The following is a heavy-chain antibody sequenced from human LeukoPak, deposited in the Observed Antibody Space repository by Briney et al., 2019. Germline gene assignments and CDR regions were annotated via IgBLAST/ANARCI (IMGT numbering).Heavy chain of an antibody. CDR2: INPNSGGT. CDR1: GYTFTGYY. D-gene: IGHD1-26*01. V-gene: IGHV1-2*02. Sequence: GASVKVSCKASGYTFTGYYMHWVRQAPGQGLEWMGWINPNSGGTNYAQKFQGRVTMTRDTSISTAYMELSRLRSDDTAVYYCARDPPYSPHYFDYWGQGTLVTVSS. J-gene: IGHJ4*02. CDR3: ARDPPYSPHYFDY.